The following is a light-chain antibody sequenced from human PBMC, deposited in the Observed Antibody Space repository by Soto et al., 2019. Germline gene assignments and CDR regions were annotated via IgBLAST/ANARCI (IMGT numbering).Light chain of an antibody. Sequence: EIVLTQSPGTLSLSPGERATLSCRASQSVSSSYLAWYQQKPGQAPRLLIYDASSRATGIPDRFSGSGSGTDFTLTISRLEPEDFAVYYCQQYGSSPRITFGQGTPLEIK. CDR1: QSVSSSY. J-gene: IGKJ5*01. CDR3: QQYGSSPRIT. V-gene: IGKV3-20*01. CDR2: DAS.